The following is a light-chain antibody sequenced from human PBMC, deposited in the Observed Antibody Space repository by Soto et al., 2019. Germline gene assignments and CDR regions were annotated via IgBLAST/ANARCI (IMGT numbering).Light chain of an antibody. J-gene: IGKJ1*01. CDR1: QSVSSSS. Sequence: EIVLTQSPGTLSLSPGERATLSCRASQSVSSSSLAWYQQKRGQAPRLLIHGASSRATGIPDRFSGSGSGTDFPLTISRLEPEDFAVYYCQQYGGSPRTFGQGTKVEVK. V-gene: IGKV3-20*01. CDR2: GAS. CDR3: QQYGGSPRT.